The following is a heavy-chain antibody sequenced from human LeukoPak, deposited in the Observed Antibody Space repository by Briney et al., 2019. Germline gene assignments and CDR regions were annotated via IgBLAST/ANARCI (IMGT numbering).Heavy chain of an antibody. CDR3: ARESGSSWPYYYYYMDV. D-gene: IGHD6-13*01. V-gene: IGHV1-2*02. J-gene: IGHJ6*03. CDR2: INPNSGGT. Sequence: ASVKVSCTASGYTFTGHYMHWVRQAPGQGLEWMGWINPNSGGTNYAQKFQGRVTMTRDTSISTAYMELSRLRSDDTAVYYCARESGSSWPYYYYYMDVWGKGTTVTVSS. CDR1: GYTFTGHY.